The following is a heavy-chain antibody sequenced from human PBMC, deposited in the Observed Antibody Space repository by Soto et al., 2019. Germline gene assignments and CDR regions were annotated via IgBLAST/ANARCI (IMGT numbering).Heavy chain of an antibody. D-gene: IGHD3-22*01. CDR2: INPNSGGT. CDR3: ARVSYYDSSTNYYYGMDV. J-gene: IGHJ6*04. CDR1: GYTFTGYY. V-gene: IGHV1-2*04. Sequence: QVQLVQSGAEVKKPGASVKVSCKASGYTFTGYYMHWVRQAPGQGLEWMGWINPNSGGTNYAQKFQGWVTMTRDTSISTAYMELSRLRSDDTAVYYCARVSYYDSSTNYYYGMDVWGKGTTVTVSS.